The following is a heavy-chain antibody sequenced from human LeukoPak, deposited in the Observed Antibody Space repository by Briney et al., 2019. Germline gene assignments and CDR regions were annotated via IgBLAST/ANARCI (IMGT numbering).Heavy chain of an antibody. CDR2: IYTSGST. CDR1: GGSISSSSYY. V-gene: IGHV4-61*02. J-gene: IGHJ5*02. CDR3: ARGSMVRGVIGWFDP. Sequence: PSETLSLTCTVSGGSISSSSYYWGWIRQPAGKGLEWIGRIYTSGSTNYNPSLKSRVTISVDTSKNQFSLKLSSVTAADTAVYYCARGSMVRGVIGWFDPWGQGTLVTVSS. D-gene: IGHD3-10*01.